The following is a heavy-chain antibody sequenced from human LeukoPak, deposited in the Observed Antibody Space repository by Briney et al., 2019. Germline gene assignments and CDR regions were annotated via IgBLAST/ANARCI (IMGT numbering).Heavy chain of an antibody. CDR1: GYTFIGYN. CDR3: AREDSNPKYYYYYGMDV. D-gene: IGHD4-11*01. V-gene: IGHV1-2*06. Sequence: ASVNVSCKASGYTFIGYNMHWVRQAPGQGLEWMGRINPNSGGTKYAQKFQGRVTMTRDTSINTAYMELSRLRSDDTAVYYCAREDSNPKYYYYYGMDVWGQGTTVTVSS. J-gene: IGHJ6*02. CDR2: INPNSGGT.